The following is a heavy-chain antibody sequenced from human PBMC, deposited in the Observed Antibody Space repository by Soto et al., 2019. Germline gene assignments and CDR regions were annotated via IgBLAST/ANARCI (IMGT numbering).Heavy chain of an antibody. CDR1: GGSVSSGSYY. CDR3: ARSRVDYYDSSGLDY. J-gene: IGHJ4*02. CDR2: IYYSGST. V-gene: IGHV4-61*01. D-gene: IGHD3-22*01. Sequence: PSETLSLTCPVSGGSVSSGSYYWSWIRQPPGKGLEWIGYIYYSGSTNYNPSLKSRVTISVDTSKNQFSLKLSSVTAADTAVYYCARSRVDYYDSSGLDYWGQGTLVTVSS.